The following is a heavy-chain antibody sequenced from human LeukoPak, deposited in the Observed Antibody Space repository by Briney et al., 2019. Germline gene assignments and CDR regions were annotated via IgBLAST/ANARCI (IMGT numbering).Heavy chain of an antibody. CDR2: ISTYNGNT. V-gene: IGHV1-18*01. CDR3: ARADGDYFFGYYYYMDV. D-gene: IGHD4-17*01. J-gene: IGHJ6*03. Sequence: GASVKVSCKASGYTFTSYGISWVRQAPGQGLEWMGWISTYNGNTNYAQKLQGRVTMTTDTSTSTAYMELRSLRSDDTAVYYCARADGDYFFGYYYYMDVWGKGTTVTVSS. CDR1: GYTFTSYG.